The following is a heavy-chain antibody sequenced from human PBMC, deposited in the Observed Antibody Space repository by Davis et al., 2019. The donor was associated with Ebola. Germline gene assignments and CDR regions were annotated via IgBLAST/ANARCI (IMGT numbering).Heavy chain of an antibody. CDR1: GGSFSGYY. V-gene: IGHV4-34*01. D-gene: IGHD3-3*01. CDR3: ASERYDFWSGYYSYYYYGMDV. CDR2: INHSGST. J-gene: IGHJ6*02. Sequence: MPSETLSLTCAVYGGSFSGYYWSWIRQPPGKGLEWIGEINHSGSTNYNPSLKSRVTISVDTSKNQFSLKLSSVTAADTAVYYCASERYDFWSGYYSYYYYGMDVWGQGTTVTVSS.